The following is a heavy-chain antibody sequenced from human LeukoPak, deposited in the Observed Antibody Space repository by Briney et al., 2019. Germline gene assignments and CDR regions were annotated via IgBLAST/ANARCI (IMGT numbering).Heavy chain of an antibody. CDR3: ARGCLRIAVAGYFDY. Sequence: GGSLRLSCAASGFTFSSYWMHWVRQAPGKGLVWVSRINSDGSSTSYADSVKGRFTISRDNAKNTLYLQMNSLRAEDTAVYYCARGCLRIAVAGYFDYWGRGTLVTVSS. D-gene: IGHD6-19*01. V-gene: IGHV3-74*01. J-gene: IGHJ4*02. CDR1: GFTFSSYW. CDR2: INSDGSST.